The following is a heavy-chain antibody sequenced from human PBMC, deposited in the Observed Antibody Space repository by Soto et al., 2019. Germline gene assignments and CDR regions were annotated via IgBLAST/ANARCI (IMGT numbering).Heavy chain of an antibody. D-gene: IGHD5-12*01. J-gene: IGHJ4*02. CDR1: GFIFSSNY. V-gene: IGHV3-53*01. CDR2: INNGDKT. CDR3: AADSGAYDSFPDY. Sequence: GGSLRLSCAASGFIFSSNYMYWVRQAPGKGLEWVSVINNGDKTDYADSVKGRFTISRDNSKNTLYLRMTGLRAEDTAVYYCAADSGAYDSFPDYWGQGTLVTVSS.